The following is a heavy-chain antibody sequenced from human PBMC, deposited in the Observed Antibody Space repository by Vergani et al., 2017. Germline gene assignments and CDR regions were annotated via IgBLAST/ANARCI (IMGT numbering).Heavy chain of an antibody. J-gene: IGHJ5*02. CDR3: ARSHHGYTYGGYISQFDP. CDR2: IKYDGSKK. Sequence: EVQLVASGGGLVQRGGSLRLSCEASGFTFSNLWMTWVRQAPGKGLEWVANIKYDGSKKNYVDSVKGRFTISRDNAKNSLYLQMNNLRVEDTAVYFCARSHHGYTYGGYISQFDPWGQGTLGTVSS. D-gene: IGHD5-18*01. CDR1: GFTFSNLW. V-gene: IGHV3-7*01.